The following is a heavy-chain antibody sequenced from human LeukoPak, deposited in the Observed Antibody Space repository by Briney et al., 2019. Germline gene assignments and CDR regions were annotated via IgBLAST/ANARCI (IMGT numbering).Heavy chain of an antibody. D-gene: IGHD5-24*01. V-gene: IGHV3-23*01. CDR3: AKVPRDGYNTRYYFDY. Sequence: GGSLRLSCAASGFTFSSYSMNWVRQAPGKGLEWVSAISGSGGSTYYADSVKGRFTISRDNSKNTLYLQMNSLRAEDTAVYYCAKVPRDGYNTRYYFDYWGQGTLVTVSS. J-gene: IGHJ4*02. CDR2: ISGSGGST. CDR1: GFTFSSYS.